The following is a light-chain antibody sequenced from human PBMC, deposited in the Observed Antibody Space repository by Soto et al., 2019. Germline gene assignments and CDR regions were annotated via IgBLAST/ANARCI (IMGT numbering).Light chain of an antibody. V-gene: IGKV3-11*01. CDR3: QQRSNWPHT. CDR1: QSVSSY. CDR2: DAS. Sequence: EIVSTQSPATLSLSPGERATLSCRASQSVSSYLAWYQQKPGQAPRLLLYDASKRATGIPARFSGSGSGTDFPLTISSLEPADAAGCYCQQRSNWPHTFGQGTKLEIK. J-gene: IGKJ2*01.